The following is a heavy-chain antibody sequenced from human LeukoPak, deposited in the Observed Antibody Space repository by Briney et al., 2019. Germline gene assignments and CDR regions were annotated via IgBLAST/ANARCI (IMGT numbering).Heavy chain of an antibody. J-gene: IGHJ4*02. Sequence: GASVKVSCKASGYTFTRHYMHWVRQAPGQGLEWMGVINPGGSWTSYAQKFQGRVTMTRDMSTSTDYMELSSLRSDDTAVYYCARSTRGLLWFGELSGLEFPDYWGQGTLVTVSS. D-gene: IGHD3-10*01. CDR1: GYTFTRHY. V-gene: IGHV1-46*01. CDR3: ARSTRGLLWFGELSGLEFPDY. CDR2: INPGGSWT.